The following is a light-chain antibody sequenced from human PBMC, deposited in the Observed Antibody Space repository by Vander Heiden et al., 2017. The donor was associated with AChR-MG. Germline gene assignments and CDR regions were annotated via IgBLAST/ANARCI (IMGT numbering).Light chain of an antibody. CDR3: QQYCSSPLFT. Sequence: EIVLTQSPGTLSLSPGERATLSCRASQSVSSSYLAWYQQKPGQAPRLLIYGASSRATGIPDRFSGSGYGTDFTLTISRREPEDFAVYYCQQYCSSPLFTFGHGTKVDIK. V-gene: IGKV3-20*01. CDR2: GAS. J-gene: IGKJ3*01. CDR1: QSVSSSY.